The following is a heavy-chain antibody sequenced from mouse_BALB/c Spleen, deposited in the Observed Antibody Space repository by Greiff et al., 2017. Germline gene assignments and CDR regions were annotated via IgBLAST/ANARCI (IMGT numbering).Heavy chain of an antibody. Sequence: EVKLEESGGGLVQPGGSMKLSCVASGFTFSNYWMNWVRQSPEKGLEWVAEIRLKSNNYATHYAESVKGRFTISRDDSKSSVYLQMNNLRAEDTGIYYCTRDGLGGFAYWGQGTLVTVSA. V-gene: IGHV6-6*02. CDR2: IRLKSNNYAT. CDR1: GFTFSNYW. J-gene: IGHJ3*01. D-gene: IGHD2-3*01. CDR3: TRDGLGGFAY.